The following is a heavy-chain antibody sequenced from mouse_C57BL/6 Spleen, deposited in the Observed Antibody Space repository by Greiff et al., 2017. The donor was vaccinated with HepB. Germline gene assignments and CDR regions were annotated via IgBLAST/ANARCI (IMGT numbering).Heavy chain of an antibody. CDR3: ASEREYYGNFLDY. CDR2: INPSNGGT. V-gene: IGHV1-53*01. J-gene: IGHJ2*01. CDR1: GYTFTSYW. Sequence: QVQLQQSGTELVKPGASVKLSCKASGYTFTSYWMHWVKQRPGQGLEWIGNINPSNGGTNYNEKFKSKATLTVDKSSSTAYMQLSSLTSEDSAVYYCASEREYYGNFLDYWGQGTTLTVSS. D-gene: IGHD2-1*01.